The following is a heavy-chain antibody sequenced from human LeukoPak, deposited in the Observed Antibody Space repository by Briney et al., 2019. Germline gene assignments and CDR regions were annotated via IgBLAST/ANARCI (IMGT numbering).Heavy chain of an antibody. Sequence: GGSLRLSCAASGFTVSSNYMSWVRQAPGKGLEWVSVIYSGGSTYYADSVKGRFTISRDNSKNTLYLQMNSLRAEDTAVYYCARGIHYYDSSGSAAFDYWGQGTLVTVSS. V-gene: IGHV3-66*02. D-gene: IGHD3-22*01. J-gene: IGHJ4*02. CDR3: ARGIHYYDSSGSAAFDY. CDR2: IYSGGST. CDR1: GFTVSSNY.